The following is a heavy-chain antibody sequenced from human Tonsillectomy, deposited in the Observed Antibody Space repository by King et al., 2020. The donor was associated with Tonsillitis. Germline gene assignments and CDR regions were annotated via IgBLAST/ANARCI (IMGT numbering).Heavy chain of an antibody. V-gene: IGHV4-34*01. D-gene: IGHD6-6*01. CDR3: ARGRIAARPGAYYYYMDV. Sequence: VQLQQWGAGLLKPSETLSLTCAVHGGSFSGYYWTWIRQPPGKGLEWIGEINHSGSTNYNPSLKSRVTISVDTSKSQFSLKLTSVTAADTTVYYCARGRIAARPGAYYYYMDVWGKGTTVTVPS. J-gene: IGHJ6*03. CDR1: GGSFSGYY. CDR2: INHSGST.